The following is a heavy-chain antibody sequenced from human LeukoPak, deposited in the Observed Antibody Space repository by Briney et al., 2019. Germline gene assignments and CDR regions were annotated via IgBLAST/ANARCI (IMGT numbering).Heavy chain of an antibody. CDR1: GYTFTSYY. D-gene: IGHD3-10*01. CDR3: AREVSWYYGSGSYYLDYYYYYYMDV. CDR2: INPSGGST. J-gene: IGHJ6*03. Sequence: ASVTVSCKASGYTFTSYYMHWVRQAPGQGLEWMGIINPSGGSTSYAQKFQGRVTMTRDMSTSTVYMELSSLRSEDTAVYYCAREVSWYYGSGSYYLDYYYYYYMDVWGKGTTVTISS. V-gene: IGHV1-46*01.